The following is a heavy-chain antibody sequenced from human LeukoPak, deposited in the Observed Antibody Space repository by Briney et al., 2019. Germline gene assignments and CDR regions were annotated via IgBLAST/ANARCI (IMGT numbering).Heavy chain of an antibody. J-gene: IGHJ4*02. CDR1: GFRFISYT. D-gene: IGHD3-9*01. CDR2: MKEDGSDI. V-gene: IGHV3-7*01. CDR3: ARGGARYLDS. Sequence: GSLLLSCVASGFRFISYTLSWVRQAPGKGLEWVAKMKEDGSDIHYVDSVKGRFTICRDNAKNSLCLQMSSLRVEDTAVYYCARGGARYLDSWGQGILVTVSS.